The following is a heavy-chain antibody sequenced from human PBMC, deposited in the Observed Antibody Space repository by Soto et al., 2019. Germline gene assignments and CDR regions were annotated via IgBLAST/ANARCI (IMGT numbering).Heavy chain of an antibody. CDR1: GFTFSSYW. Sequence: GGSLRLSCAASGFTFSSYWMSWVRQAPGKGLEWVANIKQDGSEKYYVDSVKGRFTISRDNAKNSLYLQMNRLRAEDTAVYYCARGLVVVVAATFDYWGQGTLVTVSS. CDR2: IKQDGSEK. J-gene: IGHJ4*02. CDR3: ARGLVVVVAATFDY. D-gene: IGHD2-15*01. V-gene: IGHV3-7*01.